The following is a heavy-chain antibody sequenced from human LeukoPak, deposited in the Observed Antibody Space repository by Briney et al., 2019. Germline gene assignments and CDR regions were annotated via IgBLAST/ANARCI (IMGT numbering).Heavy chain of an antibody. D-gene: IGHD3-22*01. V-gene: IGHV4-61*02. J-gene: IGHJ4*02. Sequence: SETLSLTCSVSGGSISSGSYYWSWIRQPAGKGLEWIGRIYTSGSTDYNPSLMSRLTISLDTSKNQFSLMLTSVTAADTAVYYCARVRFDSSAYGMTFWGQGTLVTVSS. CDR1: GGSISSGSYY. CDR3: ARVRFDSSAYGMTF. CDR2: IYTSGST.